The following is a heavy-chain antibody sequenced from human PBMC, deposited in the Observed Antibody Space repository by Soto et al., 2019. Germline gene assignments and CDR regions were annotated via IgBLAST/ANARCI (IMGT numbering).Heavy chain of an antibody. CDR2: IIPIFGTA. D-gene: IGHD6-13*01. J-gene: IGHJ6*02. Sequence: QVQLVQSGAEVKKPGSSVKVSCKASGGTFSSYAISWVRQAPGQGLEWMGGIIPIFGTANYAQKFQGRVTINADKSTSTAYMELSSLRSEDTAVYYCARDKDSSSWSPYYYYGMDVWGQGTTVTVSS. CDR1: GGTFSSYA. CDR3: ARDKDSSSWSPYYYYGMDV. V-gene: IGHV1-69*06.